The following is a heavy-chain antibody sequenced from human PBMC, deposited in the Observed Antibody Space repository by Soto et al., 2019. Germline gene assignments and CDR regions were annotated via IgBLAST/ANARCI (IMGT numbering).Heavy chain of an antibody. J-gene: IGHJ4*02. V-gene: IGHV4-39*01. D-gene: IGHD6-19*01. CDR3: ATQRGGIAVAGRGVVDY. CDR1: GGAIITCRYD. Sequence: PSETLSLTCTGCGGAIITCRYDWGWVGQPPGKGLEWIGSIYYSGSTYYNPSLKSRVTISVDTSKNQFSLKLSSVTAADTAVYYCATQRGGIAVAGRGVVDYWGQRTLVTVS. CDR2: IYYSGST.